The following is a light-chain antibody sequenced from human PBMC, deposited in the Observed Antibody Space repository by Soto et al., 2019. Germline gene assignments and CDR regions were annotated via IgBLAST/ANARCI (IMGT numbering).Light chain of an antibody. Sequence: QSALTQPASVSGSPGKSITISCTGTSSDVGGYNYVSWYQQLPGKAPKLMIYDVSNRPSGVSNRFSGSKSGNTASLTISGLQAEDEADYYCSSYTSSSPFVFGTGTKLTVL. CDR1: SSDVGGYNY. CDR3: SSYTSSSPFV. CDR2: DVS. J-gene: IGLJ1*01. V-gene: IGLV2-14*01.